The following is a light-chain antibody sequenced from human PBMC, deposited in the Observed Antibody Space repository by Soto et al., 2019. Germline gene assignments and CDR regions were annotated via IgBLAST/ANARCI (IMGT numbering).Light chain of an antibody. CDR3: HQPSHWPPA. CDR1: QSVSSY. CDR2: DAS. Sequence: EIVLKQSPATLSLSPGERATLCCRASQSVSSYLAWYQRKPGQAPRLLIYDASNRAGGIPARFSGSWSGTDFSLTISSLEPEDFAVYYSHQPSHWPPAFDHGTKLQIK. J-gene: IGKJ2*01. V-gene: IGKV3-11*01.